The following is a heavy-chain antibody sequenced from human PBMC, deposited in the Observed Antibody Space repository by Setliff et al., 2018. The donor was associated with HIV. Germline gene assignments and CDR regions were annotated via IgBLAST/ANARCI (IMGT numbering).Heavy chain of an antibody. CDR2: TNNDGSIT. D-gene: IGHD4-17*01. CDR1: GFTLSDHW. CDR3: ARDWAEPPTKDYFDP. V-gene: IGHV3-74*01. J-gene: IGHJ5*02. Sequence: PGGSLRLSCAASGFTLSDHWMHWVRQVPGKGLVWVSRTNNDGSITNYADFVKGRFTMSRDSAKNTLYLQMNSLRAEDTAVYYCARDWAEPPTKDYFDPWGQGTLVTVSS.